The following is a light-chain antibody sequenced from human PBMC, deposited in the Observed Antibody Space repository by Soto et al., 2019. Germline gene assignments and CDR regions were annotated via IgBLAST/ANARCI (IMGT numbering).Light chain of an antibody. Sequence: DIQMTQSPSTLSASVGDRVTITCRASQSISSWLAWYQQKPGKAPKLLIYKASSLESRVPSRFSGSGSGTEFTLTISSLQPDDFATYYCQQFTGTFGQGTKVEIK. J-gene: IGKJ1*01. CDR3: QQFTGT. V-gene: IGKV1-5*03. CDR2: KAS. CDR1: QSISSW.